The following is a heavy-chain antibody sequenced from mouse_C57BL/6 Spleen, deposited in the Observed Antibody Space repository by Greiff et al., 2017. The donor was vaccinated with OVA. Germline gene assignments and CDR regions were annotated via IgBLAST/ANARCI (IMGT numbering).Heavy chain of an antibody. CDR3: AREAYGYDDY. D-gene: IGHD2-2*01. CDR2: ISSGGSYT. V-gene: IGHV5-6*01. Sequence: EVHLVESGGDLVKPGGSLKLSCAASGFTFSSYGMSWVRQTPDKRLEWVATISSGGSYTYYPDSVKGRFTISRDNAKNTLYLHMSSLKSEDTAMYYCAREAYGYDDYWGQGTTLTVSS. CDR1: GFTFSSYG. J-gene: IGHJ2*01.